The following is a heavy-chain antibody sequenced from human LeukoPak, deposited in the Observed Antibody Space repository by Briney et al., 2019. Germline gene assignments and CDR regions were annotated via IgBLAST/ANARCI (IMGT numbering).Heavy chain of an antibody. J-gene: IGHJ3*02. CDR2: IRYDGSNK. Sequence: PGGSLRLSCAASGFTFSSYGMHRVRQAPGKGLEWVAFIRYDGSNKYYADSVKGRFTISRDNSKNTLYLQMNSLRAEDTAVYYCAKLNRIVGAFGAFDIWGQGTMVTVSS. CDR3: AKLNRIVGAFGAFDI. V-gene: IGHV3-30*02. D-gene: IGHD1-26*01. CDR1: GFTFSSYG.